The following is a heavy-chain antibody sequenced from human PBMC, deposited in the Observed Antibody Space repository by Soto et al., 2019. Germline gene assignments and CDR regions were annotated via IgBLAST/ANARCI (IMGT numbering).Heavy chain of an antibody. J-gene: IGHJ4*02. CDR1: GFTFSDYY. D-gene: IGHD3-3*01. CDR3: ARYYDFWSGYYTPLRNDSSSC. V-gene: IGHV3-11*01. Sequence: PGGSLRLSCAASGFTFSDYYMSWIRQAPGKGLEWVSYISSSGSTIYYADSVKGRFTISRDNAKNSLYLQMNSLRAEDTAVYYCARYYDFWSGYYTPLRNDSSSCWGQGTLVTVSS. CDR2: ISSSGSTI.